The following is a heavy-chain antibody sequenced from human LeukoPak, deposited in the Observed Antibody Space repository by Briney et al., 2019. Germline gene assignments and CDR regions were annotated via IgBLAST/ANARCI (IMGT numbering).Heavy chain of an antibody. D-gene: IGHD3-9*01. CDR2: INHSGSA. CDR1: GGSFSGYY. Sequence: SETLSLTCAVYGGSFSGYYWSWLRQPPGKGVEGVGEINHSGSANYNPSRKRRVTISVDTSKNPFSLTLSSVTAADTAVYYCARGVLRYFPLRWFDPWGQGTLVTVSS. V-gene: IGHV4-34*01. CDR3: ARGVLRYFPLRWFDP. J-gene: IGHJ5*02.